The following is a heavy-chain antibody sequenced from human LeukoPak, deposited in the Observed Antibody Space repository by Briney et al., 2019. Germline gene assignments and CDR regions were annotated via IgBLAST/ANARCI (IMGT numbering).Heavy chain of an antibody. J-gene: IGHJ4*02. V-gene: IGHV7-4-1*02. Sequence: GASVKVSCKASGYTFTGYYMHWVRQAPGQGLEWMGWINTNTGNPTYAQGFTGRFVFSLDTSVSTAYLQISSLKAEDTAVYYCASTWQWLVPWFHYWGQGTLVTVSS. CDR2: INTNTGNP. CDR3: ASTWQWLVPWFHY. CDR1: GYTFTGYY. D-gene: IGHD6-19*01.